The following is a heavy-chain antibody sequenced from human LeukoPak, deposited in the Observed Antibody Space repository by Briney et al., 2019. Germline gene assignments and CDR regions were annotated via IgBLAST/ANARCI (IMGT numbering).Heavy chain of an antibody. D-gene: IGHD6-19*01. CDR3: ARDATSGWPFDY. CDR1: GFTFSSYS. V-gene: IGHV3-21*01. Sequence: GGSLRLSCAASGFTFSSYSMNWVPHAPGKGLEWVSSISSSSSYIYYADSVKGQFTISRDNAKNSLYLQMNSLRAEDTAVYYCARDATSGWPFDYWGQGTLVTASS. CDR2: ISSSSSYI. J-gene: IGHJ4*02.